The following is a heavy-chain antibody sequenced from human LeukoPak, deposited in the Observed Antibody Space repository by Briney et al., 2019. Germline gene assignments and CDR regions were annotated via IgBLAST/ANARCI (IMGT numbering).Heavy chain of an antibody. J-gene: IGHJ3*02. V-gene: IGHV4-39*01. CDR3: ARRPENAFDI. D-gene: IGHD1-14*01. CDR1: GGSISSYY. Sequence: SETLSLTCTVSGGSISSYYWGWIRQPPGKGLEWIGSIYYSGSTYYNPSLKSRVTISVDTSKNQFSLKLSSVTAADTAVYYCARRPENAFDIWGQGTMVTVSS. CDR2: IYYSGST.